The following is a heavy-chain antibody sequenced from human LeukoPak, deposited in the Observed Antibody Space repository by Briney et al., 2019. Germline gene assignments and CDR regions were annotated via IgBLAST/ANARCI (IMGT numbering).Heavy chain of an antibody. Sequence: GGSLRLSCAASGFTVSSNYMSWVRQAPGKGLEWVSVIYSGDRTYYADSVKGRFTISRDKSKNTMYLQMNSLRAEDTAVYYCARGDRGSYYSLCYIYGCGKRTTVTVSS. CDR2: IYSGDRT. J-gene: IGHJ6*03. CDR3: ARGDRGSYYSLCYIYG. CDR1: GFTVSSNY. V-gene: IGHV3-53*01. D-gene: IGHD1-26*01.